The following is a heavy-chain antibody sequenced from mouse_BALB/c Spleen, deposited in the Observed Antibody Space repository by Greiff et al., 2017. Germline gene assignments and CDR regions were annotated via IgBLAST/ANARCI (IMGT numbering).Heavy chain of an antibody. V-gene: IGHV1-7*01. CDR2: INPSTGYT. D-gene: IGHD2-10*01. J-gene: IGHJ4*01. Sequence: QVQLQQSGAELAKPGASVKMSCKASGYTFTSYWMHWVKQRPGQGLEWIGYINPSTGYTEYNQKFKDKATLTADKSSSTAYMQLSSLTSEDSAVYYCARYAYRRDYYAMDYGGQGTSVTVSS. CDR1: GYTFTSYW. CDR3: ARYAYRRDYYAMDY.